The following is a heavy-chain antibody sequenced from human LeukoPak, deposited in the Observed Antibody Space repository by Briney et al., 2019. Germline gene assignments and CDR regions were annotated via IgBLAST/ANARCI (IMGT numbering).Heavy chain of an antibody. CDR2: MSYDGSNK. CDR1: GFTFSNFA. V-gene: IGHV3-30*04. CDR3: ARDSRGFDF. D-gene: IGHD3-10*01. Sequence: GGSLRLSCAASGFTFSNFAMHWVRQAPGKGLEWVAMMSYDGSNKYTDSVKGRFTISRDNSKNMVDLYMSNLKIEDTAVYYCARDSRGFDFWGQGTLVTVSS. J-gene: IGHJ4*02.